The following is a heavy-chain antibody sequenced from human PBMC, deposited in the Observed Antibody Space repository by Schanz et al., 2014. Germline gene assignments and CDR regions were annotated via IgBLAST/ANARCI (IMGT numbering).Heavy chain of an antibody. CDR1: GFTFSSYK. V-gene: IGHV3-33*08. Sequence: VQLLESGGGLVQPGGSLRLSCAASGFTFSSYKMNWVRQAPGKGLEWVAVIWSDGSTKYYADSVKGRFTISRDNSKNTLDLQMNSLRADDTAGYFCARAHGNNWYGKGLDYWGQGTQGTVSS. CDR3: ARAHGNNWYGKGLDY. D-gene: IGHD1-1*01. CDR2: IWSDGSTK. J-gene: IGHJ4*02.